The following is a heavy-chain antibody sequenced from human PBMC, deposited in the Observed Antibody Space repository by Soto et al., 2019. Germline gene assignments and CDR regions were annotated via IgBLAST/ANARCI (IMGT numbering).Heavy chain of an antibody. CDR1: GYTFTSYA. D-gene: IGHD1-1*01. Sequence: QVQLVQSGAEEKKPGASVKVSCKASGYTFTSYAMHWVRQAPGQRLEWMGWINAGNGNTKYSQKFQGRVTITRDTXAXRXXMELSSLRSEDTAVYYCARDPRMNVPNSYYYGMDVWGQGTTVTVSS. J-gene: IGHJ6*02. V-gene: IGHV1-3*05. CDR2: INAGNGNT. CDR3: ARDPRMNVPNSYYYGMDV.